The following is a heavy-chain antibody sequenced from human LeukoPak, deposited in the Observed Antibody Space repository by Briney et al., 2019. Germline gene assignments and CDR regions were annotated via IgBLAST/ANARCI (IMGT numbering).Heavy chain of an antibody. J-gene: IGHJ5*02. CDR2: MNPNSGDT. CDR1: GYTLTGYY. V-gene: IGHV1-2*02. Sequence: ASVKVSCKASGYTLTGYYMHWVRQAPGQGLEWMGWMNPNSGDTKYAQNFQGRVTMTRDTSISTAYMELSRLRSDDTAMYYCARDKLGLWELSLYDQWGQGTLVTVFS. CDR3: ARDKLGLWELSLYDQ. D-gene: IGHD3-16*02.